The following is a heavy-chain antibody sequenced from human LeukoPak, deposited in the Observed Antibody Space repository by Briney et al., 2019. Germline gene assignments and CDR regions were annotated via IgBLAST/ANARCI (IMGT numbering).Heavy chain of an antibody. Sequence: ASVKVSCKASGYAFSRFSFTWLRQAPGHGLEWLGWISPHTGNTSYSEKFQGRVTMTRDPSTNTAYMELRNLKSDDTAVYYCANPSSSWHDAFDMWGQGTMVIVSS. CDR2: ISPHTGNT. CDR1: GYAFSRFS. V-gene: IGHV1-18*01. CDR3: ANPSSSWHDAFDM. D-gene: IGHD6-19*01. J-gene: IGHJ3*02.